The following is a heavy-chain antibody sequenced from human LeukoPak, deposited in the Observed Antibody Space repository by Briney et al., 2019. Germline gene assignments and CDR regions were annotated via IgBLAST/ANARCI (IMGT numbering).Heavy chain of an antibody. Sequence: GGSLRLSCAASGFTVSSNYMSWVRQAPGKGLEWVSVIYSGGSTYYADSVKGRFTISRDNSKNTLYLQMNSLRAEDTAVYYCARDRYSSGWYDYWGQGTLVTVSS. CDR2: IYSGGST. CDR1: GFTVSSNY. V-gene: IGHV3-66*01. J-gene: IGHJ4*02. D-gene: IGHD6-19*01. CDR3: ARDRYSSGWYDY.